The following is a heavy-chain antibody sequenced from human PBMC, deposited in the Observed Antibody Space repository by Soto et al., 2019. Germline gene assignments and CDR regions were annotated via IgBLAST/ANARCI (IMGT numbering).Heavy chain of an antibody. D-gene: IGHD6-13*01. V-gene: IGHV1-46*01. CDR2: IYPSGGSI. CDR3: ARDPEYIAAAGSVIDY. Sequence: ASVKVSCKASGYTFTNYYMHWVRQAPGQGLEWMGIIYPSGGSIRNAQKFQGRVTMTRDTSTSTAYMELSSLRSEDTAVYYCARDPEYIAAAGSVIDYWGQGTLVTVSS. CDR1: GYTFTNYY. J-gene: IGHJ4*02.